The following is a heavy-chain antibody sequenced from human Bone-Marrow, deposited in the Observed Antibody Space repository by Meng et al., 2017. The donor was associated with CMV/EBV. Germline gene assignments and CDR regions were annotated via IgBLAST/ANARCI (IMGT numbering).Heavy chain of an antibody. V-gene: IGHV3-23*01. CDR1: GFTFNTYG. CDR2: INSSGDKT. Sequence: GESLKISCAASGFTFNTYGMSWVRQAPGKGLEWVSVINSSGDKTFNADSVKGRFTISRDNSKNTLYLQMNSLRVEDTAVYYCAKNGYFGVITPYDALDSWGQGTMVTVSS. J-gene: IGHJ3*02. CDR3: AKNGYFGVITPYDALDS. D-gene: IGHD3-3*01.